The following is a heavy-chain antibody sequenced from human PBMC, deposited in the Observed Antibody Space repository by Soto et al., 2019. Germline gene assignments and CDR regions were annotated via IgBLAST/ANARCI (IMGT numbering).Heavy chain of an antibody. CDR3: PVTTGY. CDR1: GYTFTEYD. Sequence: ASVKVSCKTSGYTFTEYDINWVRQAPGQGPEYMGWVSPENKNAGYAPQFRGRVSMTTDTTISTAYLEVTNLTYEDTAVYYCPVTTGYWGQGTMVTVSS. CDR2: VSPENKNA. V-gene: IGHV1-8*01. D-gene: IGHD1-1*01. J-gene: IGHJ4*02.